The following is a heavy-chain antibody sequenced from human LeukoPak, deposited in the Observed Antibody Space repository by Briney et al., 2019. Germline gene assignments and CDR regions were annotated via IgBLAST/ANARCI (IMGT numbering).Heavy chain of an antibody. CDR3: TRVVNGNALDY. Sequence: GGSLRLSCTGSGFSFGDSVMNWVRQAPGEGLEWGGFMRTKASGETTEYAASVKGRFTISRDDSKSIAYLQMNSLKTEDTALYYCTRVVNGNALDYWGQGTLVTVSS. CDR2: MRTKASGETT. J-gene: IGHJ4*02. V-gene: IGHV3-49*04. D-gene: IGHD4-23*01. CDR1: GFSFGDSV.